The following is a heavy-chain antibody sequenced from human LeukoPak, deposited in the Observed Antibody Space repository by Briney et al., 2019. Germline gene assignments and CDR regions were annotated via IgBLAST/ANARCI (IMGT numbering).Heavy chain of an antibody. CDR1: GGSISSGAYY. V-gene: IGHV4-61*02. CDR2: VYTTGTT. Sequence: PSETLSLTCSVSGGSISSGAYYWSWVRQPAGKGLEWIGRVYTTGTTTYNPSLKSRLTISVDTSKNQFSLKLSSVTAADTAVYYCARGRKLDTYYYYYYMDVWGKGTTVTVSS. CDR3: ARGRKLDTYYYYYYMDV. D-gene: IGHD6-6*01. J-gene: IGHJ6*03.